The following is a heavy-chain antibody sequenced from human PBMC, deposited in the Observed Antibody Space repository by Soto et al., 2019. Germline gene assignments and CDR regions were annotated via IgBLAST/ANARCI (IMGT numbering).Heavy chain of an antibody. J-gene: IGHJ4*02. CDR3: ARDLLRSRSGYYYIDY. Sequence: KASETLSLTCTVSGGSISSGGYYWSWIRQHPGKGLEWIGYIYYSGSTYYNPSLKSRVTISVDTSKNQFSLKLSSVTAADTAVYYCARDLLRSRSGYYYIDYWGQGTLVPVSS. CDR2: IYYSGST. V-gene: IGHV4-30-4*08. CDR1: GGSISSGGYY. D-gene: IGHD3-22*01.